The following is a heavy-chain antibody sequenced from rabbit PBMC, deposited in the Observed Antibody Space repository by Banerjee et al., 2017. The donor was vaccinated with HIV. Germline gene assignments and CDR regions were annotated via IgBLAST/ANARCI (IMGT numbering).Heavy chain of an antibody. CDR3: ARDLTGVTGWNFGL. D-gene: IGHD7-1*01. J-gene: IGHJ4*01. CDR1: GFSFSSYY. CDR2: VDAGSSGST. V-gene: IGHV1S40*01. Sequence: QSLEESGGDLVKPGASLTLTCTASGFSFSSYYMWWVRQAPGKGLEWIAYVDAGSSGSTYYANWAKGRFTISKSSSTTVTLQMTSLTVADTATYFCARDLTGVTGWNFGLWGQGTLVTVS.